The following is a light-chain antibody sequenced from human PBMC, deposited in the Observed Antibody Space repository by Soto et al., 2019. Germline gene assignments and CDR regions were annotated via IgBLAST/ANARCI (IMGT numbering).Light chain of an antibody. CDR3: QQLNSYPKT. V-gene: IGKV1-9*01. Sequence: IQLTQSPSSLSASVGDRVTITCRASQGISSYLAWYQQKPGKAPKLLIYAASTLQSGVPSRFSGSGSGTDFTLTIRSLQPDDFATYYCQQLNSYPKTFGQGTKLEIK. CDR1: QGISSY. CDR2: AAS. J-gene: IGKJ2*01.